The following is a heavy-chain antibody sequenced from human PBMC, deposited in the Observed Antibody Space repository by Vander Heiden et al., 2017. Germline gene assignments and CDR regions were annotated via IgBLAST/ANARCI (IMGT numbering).Heavy chain of an antibody. CDR1: GFTFSDYY. D-gene: IGHD3-9*01. V-gene: IGHV3-11*01. CDR3: ARDTVDIYYFDY. CDR2: ISSSGGTI. Sequence: QVQLVESGGGLVKPGGSLRLSCAASGFTFSDYYMSWIRQAPGKGLEWISYISSSGGTIHYADSVKGRFTISRDNAKNSLYLQMNSLRAEDTAVYYCARDTVDIYYFDYCGQGTLVTVSS. J-gene: IGHJ4*02.